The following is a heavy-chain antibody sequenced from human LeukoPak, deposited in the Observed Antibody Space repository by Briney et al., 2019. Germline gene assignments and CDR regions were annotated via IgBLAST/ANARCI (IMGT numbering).Heavy chain of an antibody. Sequence: SETLSLTCAVYGGSFSGYYWGWIRQPPGKGLEWIASVSHSGSTYYNPSLKSRVTISVDTSKNQFSLKLSSVTAADTAVYYCARAYYYDRSGYHYWGQGTLVTVSS. CDR3: ARAYYYDRSGYHY. V-gene: IGHV4-34*01. CDR1: GGSFSGYY. D-gene: IGHD3-22*01. J-gene: IGHJ4*02. CDR2: VSHSGST.